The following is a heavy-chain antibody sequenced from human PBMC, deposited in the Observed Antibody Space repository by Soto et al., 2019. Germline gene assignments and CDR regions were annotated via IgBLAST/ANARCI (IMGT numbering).Heavy chain of an antibody. CDR2: ISYDGSNK. V-gene: IGHV3-30-3*01. D-gene: IGHD6-13*01. CDR1: GFTFSSYA. Sequence: QVQLVESGGGVVQPGRSLRLSCAASGFTFSSYAMHWVRQAPGKRLEWVAVISYDGSNKYYADSVKGRFTISRDNSKNTLYLQMNSLRAEDTAVYYCARVVIAEALYYYYGMDVWGQGTTVTVSS. CDR3: ARVVIAEALYYYYGMDV. J-gene: IGHJ6*02.